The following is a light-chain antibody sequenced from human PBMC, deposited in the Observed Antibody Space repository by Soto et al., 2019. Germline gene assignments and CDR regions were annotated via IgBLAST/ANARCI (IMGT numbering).Light chain of an antibody. CDR2: DAS. J-gene: IGKJ2*01. CDR3: PQYNSYSYT. Sequence: EIQMTQSPSILSASVGDRVTITCRASQSISGWLAWYQQKPGKAPNLLIYDASSLKSGVPSRFSGSGSGTEFTLTISSLQPDDVATYYCPQYNSYSYTFGQGTKV. CDR1: QSISGW. V-gene: IGKV1-5*01.